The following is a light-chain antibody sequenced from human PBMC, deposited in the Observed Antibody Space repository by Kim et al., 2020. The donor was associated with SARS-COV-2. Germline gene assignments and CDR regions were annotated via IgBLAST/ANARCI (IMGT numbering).Light chain of an antibody. V-gene: IGLV1-44*01. CDR3: ATWDDSLSGFV. J-gene: IGLJ1*01. CDR1: SSNIGSNT. Sequence: PGQRVTISCSGSSSNIGSNTVTWLQQLPGTAPKLFIHSDDQRPSGVPDRFSGSKSGTSASLAINGLQSEDEADYYCATWDDSLSGFVFGTGTKVTVL. CDR2: SDD.